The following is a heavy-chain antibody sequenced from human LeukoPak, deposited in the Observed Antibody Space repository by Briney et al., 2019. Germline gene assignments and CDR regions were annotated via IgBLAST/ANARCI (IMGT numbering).Heavy chain of an antibody. CDR2: INAGNGNT. CDR3: ASSGGSSHGGPADYLYWFDP. Sequence: ASVKVSCKASGYTFTSYAMHWVRQAPGQRLEWMGWINAGNGNTKYSQKSQGRVTITRDTSASTAYMELSSLRSEDTAVYYCASSGGSSHGGPADYLYWFDPWGQGTLVTVSS. CDR1: GYTFTSYA. D-gene: IGHD1-26*01. J-gene: IGHJ5*02. V-gene: IGHV1-3*01.